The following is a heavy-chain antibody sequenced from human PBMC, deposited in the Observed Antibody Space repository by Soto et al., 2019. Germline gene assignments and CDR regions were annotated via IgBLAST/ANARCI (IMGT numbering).Heavy chain of an antibody. CDR3: ACAGPYSSLGGFDP. CDR2: IYYSGST. J-gene: IGHJ5*02. V-gene: IGHV4-30-4*01. Sequence: QVQLQESGPGLVKPSQTLSLTCTVSGGSISSGDYYWSWIRQPPGKSLEWIGYIYYSGSTYYNPSLKSRVTLSVDTSKNQFSLKLSAVTAADTAVYYCACAGPYSSLGGFDPWGQGTLVTVSS. CDR1: GGSISSGDYY. D-gene: IGHD6-6*01.